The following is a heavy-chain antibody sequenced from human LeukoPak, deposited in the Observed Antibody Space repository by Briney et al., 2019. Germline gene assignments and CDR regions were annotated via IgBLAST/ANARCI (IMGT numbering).Heavy chain of an antibody. J-gene: IGHJ4*02. CDR1: GGSISSSSFY. Sequence: SETLSLTCTVSGGSISSSSFYWGWIRQPPGKGLEWIGSIYYRGNTYYNPSLNSRVTISVDTSKNQFSLKLSSVTAADTAVYYCARSRDGYISTFDYWGQGTLVTVSS. V-gene: IGHV4-39*01. D-gene: IGHD5-24*01. CDR3: ARSRDGYISTFDY. CDR2: IYYRGNT.